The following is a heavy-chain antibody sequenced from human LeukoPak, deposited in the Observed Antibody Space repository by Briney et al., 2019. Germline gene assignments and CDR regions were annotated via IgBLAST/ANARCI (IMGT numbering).Heavy chain of an antibody. V-gene: IGHV4-4*07. J-gene: IGHJ4*02. CDR1: GGSISSYY. CDR3: ARSTYYDFSYYFDY. CDR2: IYTSGST. Sequence: SETLSLTCTVSGGSISSYYWSWIRQPAGKGLEWIGRIYTSGSTNYNPSLKSRVTMSVGTSKNQFSLKLSSVTAADTAVYYCARSTYYDFSYYFDYWGQGTLVTVSS. D-gene: IGHD3-3*01.